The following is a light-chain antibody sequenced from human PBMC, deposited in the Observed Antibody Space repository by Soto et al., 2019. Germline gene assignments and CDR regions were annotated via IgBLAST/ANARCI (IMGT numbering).Light chain of an antibody. J-gene: IGKJ1*01. CDR2: SAS. Sequence: DIQLTQSPSFLSASVGDRLTITCRASQGISGYLAWYQQKPLKAPKLLIYSASTLQSGVPSRFSGSGSGTEFTLTISSLQPEDFATYYCQQLNNYPWTFGQGTKVDIK. CDR1: QGISGY. CDR3: QQLNNYPWT. V-gene: IGKV1-9*01.